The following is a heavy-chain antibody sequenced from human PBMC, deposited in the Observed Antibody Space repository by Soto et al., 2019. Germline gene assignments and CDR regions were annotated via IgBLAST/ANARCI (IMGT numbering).Heavy chain of an antibody. CDR2: LSHSGST. CDR1: NASITSSGYD. D-gene: IGHD1-26*01. V-gene: IGHV4-31*03. CDR3: ARMSGTFYVPDY. J-gene: IGHJ4*02. Sequence: QVQLQEAGPRLVEASQTLSLTCTVSNASITSSGYDWSWVRQPHGTRLEWIGYLSHSGSTCYSPSLQSRLTMSVDTSKNQFSLTLRSVTAADTAVYHCARMSGTFYVPDYWGQGTLVTVSS.